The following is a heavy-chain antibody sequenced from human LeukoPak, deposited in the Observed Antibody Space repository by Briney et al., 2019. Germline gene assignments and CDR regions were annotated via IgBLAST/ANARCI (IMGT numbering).Heavy chain of an antibody. J-gene: IGHJ1*01. V-gene: IGHV4-34*01. D-gene: IGHD6-19*01. CDR1: GGSFSGYY. CDR2: INHSGST. CDR3: ARAPSRPRSGWLAEYFQH. Sequence: SETLSLTCAVYGGSFSGYYWSWIRQPPGKGLEWIWEINHSGSTNYNPSLKSRVTISVDTSKNQFSLKLSSVTAADTAVYYCARAPSRPRSGWLAEYFQHWGQGTLVTVSS.